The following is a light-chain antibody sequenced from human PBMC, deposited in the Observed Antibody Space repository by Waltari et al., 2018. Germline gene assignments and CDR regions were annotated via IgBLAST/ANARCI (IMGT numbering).Light chain of an antibody. J-gene: IGKJ2*01. V-gene: IGKV2-28*01. CDR2: LGS. CDR3: MQALQTPYT. Sequence: DIVMTQSPLSLPVTPGEPASISCRASQSLLHSNGYNSLDWYLQKPGQSPQLLIDLGSNRASGVPDRFSCSGSGTDFTLKISRVEAEDVGVYYCMQALQTPYTFGQGTKLEIK. CDR1: QSLLHSNGYNS.